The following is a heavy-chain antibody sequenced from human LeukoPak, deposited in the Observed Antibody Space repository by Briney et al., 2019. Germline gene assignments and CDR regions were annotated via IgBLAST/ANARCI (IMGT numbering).Heavy chain of an antibody. CDR2: IYYSGST. CDR3: ARHKRDGEFFSFDY. D-gene: IGHD4-17*01. Sequence: SETLSLTCTVSGGSISSSSYYWGWIRQPPGKGLEWIGSIYYSGSTYYNPSLKSRVTISVDTFKNQFSLKLSSVTAADTGVYYCARHKRDGEFFSFDYWGQGTLVTVSS. J-gene: IGHJ4*02. CDR1: GGSISSSSYY. V-gene: IGHV4-39*01.